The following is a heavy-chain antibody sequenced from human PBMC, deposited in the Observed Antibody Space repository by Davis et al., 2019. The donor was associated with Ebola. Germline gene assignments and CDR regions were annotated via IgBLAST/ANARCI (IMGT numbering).Heavy chain of an antibody. D-gene: IGHD1-26*01. J-gene: IGHJ4*02. V-gene: IGHV3-15*07. CDR2: IKSKTDGGTT. Sequence: GGSLRLSCAASGFTFRNAWMNWVRQAPGKGLEWVGCIKSKTDGGTTDYAAPVKGRFTISRDDSKNTLYLQINSLKTEDTAVYYCTTEQGIVGATTVSWGQGTLVTVSS. CDR1: GFTFRNAW. CDR3: TTEQGIVGATTVS.